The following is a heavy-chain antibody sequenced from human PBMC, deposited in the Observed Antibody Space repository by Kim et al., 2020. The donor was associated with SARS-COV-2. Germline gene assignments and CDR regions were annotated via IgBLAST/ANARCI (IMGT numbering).Heavy chain of an antibody. Sequence: SHKSRVTISVDTSKNQFSLKLSSVTAADTAVYYCARGPLTYGSGSYEDDYWGQGTLVTVSS. V-gene: IGHV4-31*02. CDR3: ARGPLTYGSGSYEDDY. J-gene: IGHJ4*02. D-gene: IGHD3-10*01.